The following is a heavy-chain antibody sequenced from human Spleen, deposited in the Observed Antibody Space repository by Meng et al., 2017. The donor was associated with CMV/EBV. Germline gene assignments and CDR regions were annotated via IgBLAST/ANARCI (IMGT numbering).Heavy chain of an antibody. Sequence: ASVKVSCKASGYTFTGYYMHWVRQTPGQGLEWMGWINPNSGGTNYAQKFQGRVTMTRDTSISTASMELSRLRSEDMAVYYCARGVVVVVSATWYQCDMDVWGQGTTVTVSS. CDR1: GYTFTGYY. J-gene: IGHJ6*02. D-gene: IGHD2-15*01. V-gene: IGHV1-2*02. CDR2: INPNSGGT. CDR3: ARGVVVVVSATWYQCDMDV.